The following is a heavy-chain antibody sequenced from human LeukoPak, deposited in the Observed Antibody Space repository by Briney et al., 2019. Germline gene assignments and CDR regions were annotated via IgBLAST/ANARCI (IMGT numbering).Heavy chain of an antibody. V-gene: IGHV3-23*01. J-gene: IGHJ4*02. D-gene: IGHD2-2*01. CDR3: ARRLVTAGITDFFDT. CDR2: ISGGSNNI. Sequence: GGSLRLSCAASGFTFSSYAMNWDRQAPGKGLEWVSSISGGSNNISYAGSVKGRFTTSRDNSQNTLYLQMNSLRADDTAVYYCARRLVTAGITDFFDTSGQRTLVSLSS. CDR1: GFTFSSYA.